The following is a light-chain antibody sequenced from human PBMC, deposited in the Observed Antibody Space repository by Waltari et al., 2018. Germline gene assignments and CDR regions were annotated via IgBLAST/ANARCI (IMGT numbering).Light chain of an antibody. Sequence: DIQMTQSSSSLSAPVVDRVTITCRASQNINKFLTWYQPKPGKAPKFLIYAASLLQTGVPSRFRGSGSGTEFTLTIDSLQPEDFATYFCQHSHSTPITFGPGTTVDV. CDR1: QNINKF. J-gene: IGKJ3*01. CDR3: QHSHSTPIT. CDR2: AAS. V-gene: IGKV1-39*01.